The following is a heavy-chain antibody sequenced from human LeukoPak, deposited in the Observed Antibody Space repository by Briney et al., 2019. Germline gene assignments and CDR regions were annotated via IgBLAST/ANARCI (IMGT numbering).Heavy chain of an antibody. D-gene: IGHD6-19*01. Sequence: GGSLRLSCAASGFTFSSYAMHWVRQAPGKGLEYVSAISSNGGSTYYANSVKGRFTISRDNSKNTLYLQMGSLRSDDTAVYYCATMGIEVASTRLDPWGQGTLVTVSS. CDR2: ISSNGGST. CDR3: ATMGIEVASTRLDP. CDR1: GFTFSSYA. V-gene: IGHV3-64*01. J-gene: IGHJ5*02.